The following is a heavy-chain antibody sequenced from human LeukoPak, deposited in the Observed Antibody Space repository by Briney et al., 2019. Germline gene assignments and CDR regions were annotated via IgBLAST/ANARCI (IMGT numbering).Heavy chain of an antibody. V-gene: IGHV3-23*01. CDR3: AKAGRWLQLDFDY. D-gene: IGHD5-24*01. J-gene: IGHJ4*02. Sequence: GGSLRLSCAASGFTFSSYGMSWVRQAPGKGLERVSAISGSGGSTYYADSVKGRFTISRDNSKNTLYLQMNSLRAEDTAVYYRAKAGRWLQLDFDYWGQGTLVTVSS. CDR2: ISGSGGST. CDR1: GFTFSSYG.